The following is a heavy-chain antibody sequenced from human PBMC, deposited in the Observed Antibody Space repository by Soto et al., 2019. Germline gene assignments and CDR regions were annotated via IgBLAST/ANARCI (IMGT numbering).Heavy chain of an antibody. CDR2: IYYSGST. J-gene: IGHJ4*02. Sequence: PSETLSLTCTVSGGSISSGGYYWSWIRQHPGKGLEWIGYIYYSGSTYYNPSLKSRVTISVDTSKNQFSLKLSSVTAADTAVYYCARASPKREFTIFGVVIPTDFDYWGQGTLVTVSS. CDR3: ARASPKREFTIFGVVIPTDFDY. D-gene: IGHD3-3*01. V-gene: IGHV4-31*03. CDR1: GGSISSGGYY.